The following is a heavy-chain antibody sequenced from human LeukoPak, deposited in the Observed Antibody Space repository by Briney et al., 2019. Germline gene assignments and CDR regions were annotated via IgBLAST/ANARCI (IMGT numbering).Heavy chain of an antibody. V-gene: IGHV4-39*01. Sequence: PSETLSLTCTVSGVSISSSRYYWGWIRQPPGQELEWIGSIYYTGSTYYNPSLRRRVSISVDTSKNQFTLKLSSVTAADTAVYYCARRGVVATPDANFWGQGTLVTVSS. J-gene: IGHJ4*02. D-gene: IGHD5-12*01. CDR3: ARRGVVATPDANF. CDR1: GVSISSSRYY. CDR2: IYYTGST.